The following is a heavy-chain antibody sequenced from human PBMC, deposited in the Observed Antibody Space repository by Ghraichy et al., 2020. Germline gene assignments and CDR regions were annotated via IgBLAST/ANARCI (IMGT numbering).Heavy chain of an antibody. CDR3: ARRDYDFWSGSKIGWFDP. J-gene: IGHJ5*02. V-gene: IGHV4-39*01. CDR2: IYYSGST. CDR1: GGSISSSSYY. D-gene: IGHD3-3*01. Sequence: SETLSLTCTVSGGSISSSSYYWGWIRQPPGKGLEWIGSIYYSGSTYYNPSLKSRVTISVDTSKNQFSLKLSSVTAADTAVYYCARRDYDFWSGSKIGWFDPWGQGTLVTVSS.